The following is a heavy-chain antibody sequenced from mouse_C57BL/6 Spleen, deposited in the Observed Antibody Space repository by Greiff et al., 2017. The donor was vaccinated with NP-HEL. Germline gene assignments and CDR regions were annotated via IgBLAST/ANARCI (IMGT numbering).Heavy chain of an antibody. CDR3: ARAYGSSRYWYFDV. CDR1: GYTFTSYG. CDR2: IYPRSGNT. J-gene: IGHJ1*03. D-gene: IGHD1-1*01. V-gene: IGHV1-81*01. Sequence: VQLQQSGAELARPGASVKLSCKASGYTFTSYGISWVKQRTGQGLEWIGEIYPRSGNTYYNEKFKGKATLTADKSSSTAYMELRSLTSEDSAVYFCARAYGSSRYWYFDVWGTGTTVTVSS.